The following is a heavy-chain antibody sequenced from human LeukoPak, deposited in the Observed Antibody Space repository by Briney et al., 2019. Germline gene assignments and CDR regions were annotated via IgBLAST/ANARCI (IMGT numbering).Heavy chain of an antibody. CDR3: ARAAWVDYSYYYMDV. CDR2: MNPNSGNT. V-gene: IGHV1-8*03. Sequence: GASMKVSCKASGYTFTNYDLHWVRQATGQGLEWMGWMNPNSGNTGYAQKFQGRVTITRNTSISTAYMELSSLRSEDTAVYYCARAAWVDYSYYYMDVWGKGTTVTVSS. CDR1: GYTFTNYD. D-gene: IGHD2-15*01. J-gene: IGHJ6*03.